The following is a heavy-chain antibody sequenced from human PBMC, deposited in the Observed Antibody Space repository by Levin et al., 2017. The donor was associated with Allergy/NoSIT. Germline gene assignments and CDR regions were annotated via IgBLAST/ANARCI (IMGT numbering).Heavy chain of an antibody. V-gene: IGHV3-30-3*01. J-gene: IGHJ4*02. CDR3: ARTLGTRSNFDY. Sequence: GGSLRLSCAASGFTFISYAMHWVRRAPGKGLEWVALISYDGSNKYYADSVKGRFTISRDNAKNTLYLQMDSLRPEDTAIYHCARTLGTRSNFDYWGQGTLVTVSS. CDR2: ISYDGSNK. CDR1: GFTFISYA. D-gene: IGHD2-8*01.